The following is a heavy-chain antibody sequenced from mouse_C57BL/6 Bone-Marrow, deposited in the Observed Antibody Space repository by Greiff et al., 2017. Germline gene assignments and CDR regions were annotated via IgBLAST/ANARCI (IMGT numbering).Heavy chain of an antibody. CDR3: SSFDGNYFDF. Sequence: EVQLQQSGPELVKPGASVKISCKASGYSFTDYNMNWVKQSNGKSLEWIGVINPNYGTTSYNQKFKGKATLTVDQSSSTAYLQLSSLTSEDTAVYYCSSFDGNYFDFWGQGTPLTVAS. CDR1: GYSFTDYN. D-gene: IGHD2-3*01. V-gene: IGHV1-39*01. CDR2: INPNYGTT. J-gene: IGHJ2*01.